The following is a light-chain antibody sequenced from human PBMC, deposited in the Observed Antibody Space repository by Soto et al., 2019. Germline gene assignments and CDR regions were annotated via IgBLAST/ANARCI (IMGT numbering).Light chain of an antibody. V-gene: IGKV3D-15*01. CDR1: QGVSSN. CDR2: SAS. J-gene: IGKJ1*01. Sequence: EIVMTQSPATLSVSPGERATLSCRASQGVSSNLAWYQQKPGQAPRLLIYSASSRATGVPDRFSGSGSGTEFTLTISSLQSEDLAIYYCQHYTNWPTFGQGTKVDIK. CDR3: QHYTNWPT.